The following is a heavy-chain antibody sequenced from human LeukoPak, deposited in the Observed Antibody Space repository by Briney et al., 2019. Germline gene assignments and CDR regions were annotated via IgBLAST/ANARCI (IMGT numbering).Heavy chain of an antibody. J-gene: IGHJ3*02. D-gene: IGHD6-25*01. Sequence: ASVKVSCKASGGTFSSYTISWVRQGPGQGLEWMGRIIPILGIANYAQKFQGRVTITAGKSTSIAYMELSSVRSEDTAVDYCSRRSSALDAFDIWGQGTMVTVSS. CDR2: IIPILGIA. CDR3: SRRSSALDAFDI. V-gene: IGHV1-69*02. CDR1: GGTFSSYT.